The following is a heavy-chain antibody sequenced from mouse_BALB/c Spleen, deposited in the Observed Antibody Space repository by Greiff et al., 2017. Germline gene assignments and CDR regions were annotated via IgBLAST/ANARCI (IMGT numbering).Heavy chain of an antibody. D-gene: IGHD3-3*01. V-gene: IGHV3-6*02. CDR1: GYSITSGYY. CDR2: ISYDGSN. CDR3: ARDVGGVFDY. Sequence: EVKLQESGPGLVKPSQSLSLTCSVTGYSITSGYYWNWIRQFPGNKLEWMGYISYDGSNNYNPSLKNRISITRDTSKNQFFLKLNSVTTEDTATYYCARDVGGVFDYWGQGTTLTVSS. J-gene: IGHJ2*01.